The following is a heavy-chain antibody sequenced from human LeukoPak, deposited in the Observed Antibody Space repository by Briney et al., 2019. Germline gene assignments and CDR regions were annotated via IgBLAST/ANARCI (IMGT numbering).Heavy chain of an antibody. CDR3: AKDLRLGELSLFEDY. CDR2: ISGSGGST. V-gene: IGHV3-23*01. CDR1: GFTFSTYW. D-gene: IGHD3-16*02. J-gene: IGHJ4*02. Sequence: GGSLRLSCAASGFTFSTYWMTWVRQAPGKGLEWVSAISGSGGSTYYADSVKGRFTISRDNSKNTLYLQMNSLRAEDTAVYYCAKDLRLGELSLFEDYWGQGTLVTVSS.